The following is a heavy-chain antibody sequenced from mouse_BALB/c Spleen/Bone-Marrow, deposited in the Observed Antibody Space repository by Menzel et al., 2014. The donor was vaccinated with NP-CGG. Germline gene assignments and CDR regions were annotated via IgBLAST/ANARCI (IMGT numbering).Heavy chain of an antibody. Sequence: VQLQQSGSVLVRPGASVKLSCKTSGYTFTSSWIHWVNQRPGQGLEWIGEIHLNSGNTNYNEKFKDKATLTVDTSSSTPYVVLSNMTSENSAVYDCERAGGNYEGYLLDYWGQGTSVTVSS. V-gene: IGHV1S130*01. CDR1: GYTFTSSW. D-gene: IGHD2-1*01. J-gene: IGHJ4*01. CDR3: ERAGGNYEGYLLDY. CDR2: IHLNSGNT.